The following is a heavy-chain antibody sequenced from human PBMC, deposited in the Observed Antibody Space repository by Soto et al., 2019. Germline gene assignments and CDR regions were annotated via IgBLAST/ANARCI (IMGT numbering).Heavy chain of an antibody. CDR3: AKGGGGARVDEPPYGMDV. V-gene: IGHV3-30*18. CDR1: GFTFKNFF. Sequence: QMQLVESGGGVVQPGRSLRLSCVGSGFTFKNFFMYWVRQTPGKGLEWVADITSGGRDTHSADSVRGRFTISRDDSKSTVYLQMNSLKSEDTAEYYCAKGGGGARVDEPPYGMDVWGQGATVSVSS. CDR2: ITSGGRDT. J-gene: IGHJ6*02. D-gene: IGHD3-16*01.